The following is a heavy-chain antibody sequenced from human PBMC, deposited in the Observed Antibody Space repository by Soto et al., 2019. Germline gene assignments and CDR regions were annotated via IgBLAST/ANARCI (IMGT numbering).Heavy chain of an antibody. D-gene: IGHD2-8*01. J-gene: IGHJ5*02. Sequence: PSETLSLTCAVSGVSIGSPNWLTWVRQAPGKGLEWIGEMWPSGGTTYNPSLRNRVTISVDNSKNHLSLTLTSVTAADTAIYYCARCLHCSNGGRFDPWGQGALVTVSS. CDR1: GVSIGSPNW. V-gene: IGHV4-4*02. CDR3: ARCLHCSNGGRFDP. CDR2: MWPSGGT.